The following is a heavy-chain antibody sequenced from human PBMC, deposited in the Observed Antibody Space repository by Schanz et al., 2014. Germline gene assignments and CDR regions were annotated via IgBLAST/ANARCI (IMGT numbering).Heavy chain of an antibody. CDR2: ITYDGSNT. Sequence: VQLVESGGGLVQPGGSLRLSCAASTFTFSSYWMHWVRQAPGKGLVWVAIITYDGSNTYHADSVKGRFTISRDNSKNTLYLQMNSLRAEDTALYYCAKGRTSMVYDMDVWGQGTTVTVSS. J-gene: IGHJ6*02. V-gene: IGHV3-30*02. CDR3: AKGRTSMVYDMDV. D-gene: IGHD5-18*01. CDR1: TFTFSSYW.